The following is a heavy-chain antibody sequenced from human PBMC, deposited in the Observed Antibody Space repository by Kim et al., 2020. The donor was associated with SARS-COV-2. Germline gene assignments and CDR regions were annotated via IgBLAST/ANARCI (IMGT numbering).Heavy chain of an antibody. CDR2: IIPIFGTA. J-gene: IGHJ1*01. CDR1: GGTFSSYA. CDR3: ARDGYCSSTSCSTAEYFQH. V-gene: IGHV1-69*13. D-gene: IGHD2-2*03. Sequence: SVKVSCKASGGTFSSYAISWVRQAPGQGLEWMGGIIPIFGTANYAQKFQGRVTITADESTSTAYMELSSLRSEDTAVYYCARDGYCSSTSCSTAEYFQHWGQGTLVTVSS.